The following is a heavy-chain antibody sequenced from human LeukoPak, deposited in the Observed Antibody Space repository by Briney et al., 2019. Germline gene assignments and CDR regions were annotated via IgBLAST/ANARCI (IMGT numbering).Heavy chain of an antibody. V-gene: IGHV3-23*01. CDR1: GFTFDDYA. CDR2: ISGSGGST. Sequence: GGSLSLSWVASGFTFDDYAMHWVRQAPGKGLEWVSAISGSGGSTYYADSVKGRFTISRDNSKNTLYLQMNSLRAEDTAVYYCAKDRGHSSGWLWGQGTLVTVSS. D-gene: IGHD6-19*01. J-gene: IGHJ4*02. CDR3: AKDRGHSSGWL.